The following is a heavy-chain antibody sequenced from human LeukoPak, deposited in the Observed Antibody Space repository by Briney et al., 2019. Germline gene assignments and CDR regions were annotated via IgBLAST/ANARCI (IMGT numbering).Heavy chain of an antibody. CDR2: ISAYNGNT. D-gene: IGHD3-9*01. Sequence: ASVKVSCKASGYTFTSYGISWVRQAPGQGLEWMGWISAYNGNTNYAQKLQGRVTMTTDTSTSTAYMGLRSLRSDDTAVYYCARGSARSYYYDILTGPNRKYYFDYWGQGTLVTVSS. CDR1: GYTFTSYG. V-gene: IGHV1-18*01. CDR3: ARGSARSYYYDILTGPNRKYYFDY. J-gene: IGHJ4*02.